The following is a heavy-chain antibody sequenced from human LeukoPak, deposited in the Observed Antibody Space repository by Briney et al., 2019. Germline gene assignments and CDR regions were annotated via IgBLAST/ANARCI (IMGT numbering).Heavy chain of an antibody. CDR2: IYYSGST. CDR3: ARGLVGLDY. J-gene: IGHJ4*02. V-gene: IGHV4-59*01. CDR1: GGSISSYY. Sequence: PSETLSLTCTVSGGSISSYYWSWIRQPPGKGLEWIGYIYYSGSTNYNPSLKSRVTISVDTSKNQFSLKLSSVTAADTAVYYCARGLVGLDYWGQGTLVTVSS. D-gene: IGHD2-21*01.